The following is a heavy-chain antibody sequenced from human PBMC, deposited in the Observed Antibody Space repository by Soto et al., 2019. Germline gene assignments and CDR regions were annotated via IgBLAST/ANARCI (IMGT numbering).Heavy chain of an antibody. Sequence: ASETLSLTCAVYGGSFSGYYWSWIRQPPGKGLEWIGEINHSGSTNYNPSLKSRVTISVDTSKNQFSLKLSSVTAADTAVYYCARGDYGDYADYWGQGTLVTVSS. CDR2: INHSGST. CDR1: GGSFSGYY. D-gene: IGHD4-17*01. CDR3: ARGDYGDYADY. J-gene: IGHJ4*02. V-gene: IGHV4-34*01.